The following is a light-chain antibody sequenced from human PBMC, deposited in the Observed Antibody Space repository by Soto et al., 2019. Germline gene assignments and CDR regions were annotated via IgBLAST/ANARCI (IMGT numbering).Light chain of an antibody. CDR3: SSYTTSNTRQIV. V-gene: IGLV2-14*01. Sequence: QSVLTRPASVSGSPGQSITIFCTGTSSDVGGYNYVSWYQQHPGKAPKFMIYDVSNRPSGVSNRFSGSKSGNTASLTISGLQAEDEADYYCSSYTTSNTRQIVFGTGTKVTVL. J-gene: IGLJ1*01. CDR2: DVS. CDR1: SSDVGGYNY.